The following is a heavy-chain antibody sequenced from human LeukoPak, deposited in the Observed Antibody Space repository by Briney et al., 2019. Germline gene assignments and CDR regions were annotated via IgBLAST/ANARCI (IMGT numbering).Heavy chain of an antibody. Sequence: SENLSLTCSVSGESIRSTTFWGWIRQPPGKGLEWIAYMYYSGSTYYNPSLKSRVTMSADTSKNQLSLKLSSVTAADTAVYYCARPYYYDSRIDPWGQGILVTVSS. CDR1: GESIRSTTF. D-gene: IGHD3-22*01. V-gene: IGHV4-30-4*01. J-gene: IGHJ5*02. CDR2: MYYSGST. CDR3: ARPYYYDSRIDP.